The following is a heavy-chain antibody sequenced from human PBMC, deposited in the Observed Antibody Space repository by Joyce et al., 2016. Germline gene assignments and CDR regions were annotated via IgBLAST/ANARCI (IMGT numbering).Heavy chain of an antibody. V-gene: IGHV1-3*01. CDR2: INAGTGET. J-gene: IGHJ5*02. D-gene: IGHD6-19*01. Sequence: QVQLVQSGAEVRKPGASVKVSCKGSGYSFSNFAIQWVRQAPGQRLEWMGWINAGTGETKYSQRFQDRVTITRDTSASTAYMELSRLRSEDTAIYYCERDHTIVVAGLDPWGQGTLVTVSS. CDR1: GYSFSNFA. CDR3: ERDHTIVVAGLDP.